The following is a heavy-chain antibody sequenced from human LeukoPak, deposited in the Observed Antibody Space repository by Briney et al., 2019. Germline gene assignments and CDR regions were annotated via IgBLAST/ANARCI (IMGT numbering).Heavy chain of an antibody. CDR3: ARAGTRRGEGMDV. CDR2: IIPIFGTA. Sequence: SVKVSCKASGGTFSSYAISWVRQAPGPGLEWMGGIIPIFGTANYAQKFQRRVTITADESTSTAYMELSSLRSEDTAVYYCARAGTRRGEGMDVWGKGTTVTVSS. V-gene: IGHV1-69*13. CDR1: GGTFSSYA. J-gene: IGHJ6*04. D-gene: IGHD2-2*01.